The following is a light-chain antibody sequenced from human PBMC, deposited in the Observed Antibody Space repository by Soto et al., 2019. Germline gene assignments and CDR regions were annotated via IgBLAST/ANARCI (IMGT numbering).Light chain of an antibody. CDR1: SSNIGAGYD. V-gene: IGLV1-40*01. CDR3: QSFDSILTAWV. CDR2: VSS. Sequence: QSVLTQPPSVSGAPGQRVTISCTGSSSNIGAGYDVHWYQQVPGRAPKLLIYVSSNRPSGVPDRFSGSKSGTSASLAITGLQAEDEADYYCQSFDSILTAWVFGGGTKLTVL. J-gene: IGLJ3*02.